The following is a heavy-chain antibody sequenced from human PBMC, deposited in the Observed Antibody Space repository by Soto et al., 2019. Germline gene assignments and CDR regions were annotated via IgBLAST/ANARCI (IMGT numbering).Heavy chain of an antibody. V-gene: IGHV3-23*01. D-gene: IGHD3-22*01. J-gene: IGHJ4*02. CDR3: AKADNYYDSTLYYFDY. CDR2: ISGSGGST. Sequence: PGGSLRLSCAASGFTFSSYAMSWVRQAPGKGLEWVSAISGSGGSTYYADSVKGRFTISRDNSKNTLYLQMNSLRAEDTAVYYCAKADNYYDSTLYYFDYWGQGTLVTVSS. CDR1: GFTFSSYA.